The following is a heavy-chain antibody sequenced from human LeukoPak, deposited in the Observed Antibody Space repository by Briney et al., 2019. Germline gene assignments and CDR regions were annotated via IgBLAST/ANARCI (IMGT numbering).Heavy chain of an antibody. CDR1: GDSISGSTYY. V-gene: IGHV4-39*07. Sequence: SETLSLTCTVSGDSISGSTYYWGWIRQPPGKGLEWIGSVYYSGTTYYNPSLKSRVTISADTSKNQFSLKLNSVTAADTAVYYCSRESAGTTIGHWGQGTLVTVSS. J-gene: IGHJ4*02. CDR3: SRESAGTTIGH. CDR2: VYYSGTT. D-gene: IGHD1-1*01.